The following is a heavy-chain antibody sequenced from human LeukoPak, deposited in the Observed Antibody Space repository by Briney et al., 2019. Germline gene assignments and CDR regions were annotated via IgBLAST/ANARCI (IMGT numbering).Heavy chain of an antibody. CDR3: ARDRCWFGELENYFDY. V-gene: IGHV3-21*01. D-gene: IGHD3-10*01. CDR2: ISSSSSYI. CDR1: GFTFSSYS. Sequence: GGSLRLSCAASGFTFSSYSMNWVRQAPGKGLEWVSSISSSSSYIYYADSVKGRFTISRDNAKNSLYLQMNSLRAEDTAVYYCARDRCWFGELENYFDYWGQGTLVTVSS. J-gene: IGHJ4*02.